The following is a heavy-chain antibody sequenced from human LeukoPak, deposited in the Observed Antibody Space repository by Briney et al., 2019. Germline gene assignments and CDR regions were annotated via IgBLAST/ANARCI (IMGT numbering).Heavy chain of an antibody. CDR1: GFTFSSYA. J-gene: IGHJ4*02. CDR2: ISDSGGST. V-gene: IGHV3-23*01. D-gene: IGHD6-13*01. CDR3: AKDPLPSSSWYYFDY. Sequence: PGGSLRLSCAASGFTFSSYAMSWVRQAPGKGLEWVSAISDSGGSTYYADSVKGRFTISRDNSKNTLYLQMNSLRAEDTAVYYCAKDPLPSSSWYYFDYWGQGTLVTLSS.